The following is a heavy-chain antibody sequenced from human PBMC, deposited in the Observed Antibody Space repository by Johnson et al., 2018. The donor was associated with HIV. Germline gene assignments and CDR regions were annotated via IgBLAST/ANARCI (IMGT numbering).Heavy chain of an antibody. CDR3: ARDARYSRSWPDAFDI. CDR2: ISYDGSNI. V-gene: IGHV3-30-3*01. CDR1: GFTFSSYA. J-gene: IGHJ3*02. D-gene: IGHD6-13*01. Sequence: QVQLVESGGGLVQPGGSLRLSCAASGFTFSSYAMSWVHQAPGKGLEWVAVISYDGSNIYYADSVKGRFTISRDNSKNTLYLQMNSLRPEDTAVYYCARDARYSRSWPDAFDIWGQGTMVTVSP.